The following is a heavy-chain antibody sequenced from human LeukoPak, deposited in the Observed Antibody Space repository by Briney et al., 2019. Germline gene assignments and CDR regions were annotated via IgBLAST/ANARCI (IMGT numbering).Heavy chain of an antibody. CDR2: IIPIFGTA. V-gene: IGHV1-69*05. CDR3: ARDYFDLDWLSFDY. CDR1: GGTFSSYA. D-gene: IGHD3-9*01. J-gene: IGHJ4*02. Sequence: GASVKVSCKASGGTFSSYAISWVRQAPGQGLEWMGRIIPIFGTANYAQKFQGRVTITTDESTSTAYMELSSLRSEDTAVYYCARDYFDLDWLSFDYWGQGTLVTVSS.